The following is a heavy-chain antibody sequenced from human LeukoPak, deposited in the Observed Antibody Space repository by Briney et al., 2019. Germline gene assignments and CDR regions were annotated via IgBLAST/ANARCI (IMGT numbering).Heavy chain of an antibody. V-gene: IGHV3-7*01. D-gene: IGHD6-13*01. Sequence: GGSLRLSCAVSGFTFSSYWMSWVRQAPGKGLEWVANIKQDGSEKYYVDSVKGRFTISRDNAKNSLYLQMNSLRAEDTAVYYCARDRYSSSWSYYYYYYYMDVWGKGTTVTVSS. CDR1: GFTFSSYW. CDR2: IKQDGSEK. CDR3: ARDRYSSSWSYYYYYYYMDV. J-gene: IGHJ6*03.